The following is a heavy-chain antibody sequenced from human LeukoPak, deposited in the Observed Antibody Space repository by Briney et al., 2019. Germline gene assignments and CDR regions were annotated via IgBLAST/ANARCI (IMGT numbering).Heavy chain of an antibody. D-gene: IGHD3-22*01. CDR3: AKDGDYYDSSGYYYFDY. CDR1: GFTFSDYY. CDR2: ISTSSSTI. J-gene: IGHJ4*02. Sequence: GGSLRLSCAASGFTFSDYYMSWIRQAPGKGLEWVSYISTSSSTIYYADSVKGRFTISRDNAKNSLYLQMNSLRAEDTAVYYCAKDGDYYDSSGYYYFDYWGQGTLVTVSS. V-gene: IGHV3-11*04.